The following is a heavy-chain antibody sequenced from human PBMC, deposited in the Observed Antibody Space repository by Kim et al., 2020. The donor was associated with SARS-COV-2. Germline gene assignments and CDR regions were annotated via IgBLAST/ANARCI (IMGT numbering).Heavy chain of an antibody. Sequence: LSLTCAASGFTFISYGMHWVRQAPGKGLGWVAVIWYDGSNKYYADSVKGRFTISRDNSKNTLYLQMNSLRAEDTAVYYCARSTYYDFWSGYPGEFDY. J-gene: IGHJ4*01. CDR2: IWYDGSNK. CDR3: ARSTYYDFWSGYPGEFDY. V-gene: IGHV3-33*01. D-gene: IGHD3-3*01. CDR1: GFTFISYG.